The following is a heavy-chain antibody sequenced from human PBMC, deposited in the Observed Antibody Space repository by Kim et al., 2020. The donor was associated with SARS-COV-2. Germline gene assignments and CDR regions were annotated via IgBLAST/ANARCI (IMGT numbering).Heavy chain of an antibody. J-gene: IGHJ4*02. CDR1: GFTISDYY. CDR2: ISRTANDI. CDR3: AREWRWFDY. D-gene: IGHD2-15*01. V-gene: IGHV3-11*04. Sequence: GGSLRLSCAASGFTISDYYMTWIRQAPGKGLEWVSYISRTANDIYYADSVKGRFTISRDNAKNSLYLQMNSLRDEDTAVYYCAREWRWFDYWGQGTLVTVSS.